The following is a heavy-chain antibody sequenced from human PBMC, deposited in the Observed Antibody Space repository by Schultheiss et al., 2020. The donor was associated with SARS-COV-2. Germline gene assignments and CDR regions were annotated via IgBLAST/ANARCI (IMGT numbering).Heavy chain of an antibody. D-gene: IGHD3-10*01. V-gene: IGHV3-48*01. Sequence: GGSLRLSCAASGFTFSSYSMNWVRQAPGKGLEWVSSISSSSSTIYYADSVKGRFTISRDNAKNSLYLQTNSLRAEDTAVYYCVRDQLITMVRGVISYYYYYGMDVWGQGTTVTVSS. J-gene: IGHJ6*02. CDR3: VRDQLITMVRGVISYYYYYGMDV. CDR1: GFTFSSYS. CDR2: ISSSSSTI.